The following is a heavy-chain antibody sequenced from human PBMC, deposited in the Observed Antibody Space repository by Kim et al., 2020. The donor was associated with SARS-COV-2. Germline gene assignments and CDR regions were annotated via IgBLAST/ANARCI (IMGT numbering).Heavy chain of an antibody. CDR1: GGSFSGYY. Sequence: SETLSLTCAVYGGSFSGYYWSWIRQTPGKGLEWIGEINHSGSTNYNPSLKSRVTISVDTSKNQFSLKLSSVTAADTAVYYCARITGYVNYYYYGMDVWGQGTTVTVS. V-gene: IGHV4-34*01. J-gene: IGHJ6*02. D-gene: IGHD3-16*01. CDR3: ARITGYVNYYYYGMDV. CDR2: INHSGST.